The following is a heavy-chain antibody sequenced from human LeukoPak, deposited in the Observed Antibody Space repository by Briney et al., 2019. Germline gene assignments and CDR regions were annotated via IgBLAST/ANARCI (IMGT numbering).Heavy chain of an antibody. CDR1: GDSISTYY. J-gene: IGHJ4*02. D-gene: IGHD6-13*01. CDR3: ARGYSSSWYYFDY. CDR2: FYTSGST. Sequence: SETLSLTCTVSGDSISTYYWSWIRQPAGKGLEWIGRFYTSGSTSYNPSLKSRVTMSVDTSKSQFSLKLSSVTAADTAIYYCARGYSSSWYYFDYWGQGTLVTVSS. V-gene: IGHV4-4*07.